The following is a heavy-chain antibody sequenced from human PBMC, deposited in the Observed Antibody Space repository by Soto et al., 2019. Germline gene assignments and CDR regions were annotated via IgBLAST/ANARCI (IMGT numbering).Heavy chain of an antibody. Sequence: GASVKVSCKASGYTFTSYGISWVRQAPGQGLEWMGWISAYNGNTNYAQKLQGRVTMTTDTSTSTAYMELRSLRSDDTAVYYCARDPNYDFWSGYVWFDPWGQGTLVTVPS. V-gene: IGHV1-18*01. J-gene: IGHJ5*02. CDR1: GYTFTSYG. D-gene: IGHD3-3*01. CDR2: ISAYNGNT. CDR3: ARDPNYDFWSGYVWFDP.